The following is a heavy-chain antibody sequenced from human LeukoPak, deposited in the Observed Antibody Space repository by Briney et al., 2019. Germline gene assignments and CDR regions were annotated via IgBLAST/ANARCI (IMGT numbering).Heavy chain of an antibody. CDR3: AKDRYSSSWFNWFDP. J-gene: IGHJ5*02. CDR1: GFTFSTYS. D-gene: IGHD6-13*01. Sequence: GGSPKLSCAASGFTFSTYSMNWVRQAPGKGLEWVSVISGGGGTTYYAESVKGRFTISRDNSNNTLYLQMNSLRAEDTAEYYCAKDRYSSSWFNWFDPWGQGTLVTVSS. CDR2: ISGGGGTT. V-gene: IGHV3-23*01.